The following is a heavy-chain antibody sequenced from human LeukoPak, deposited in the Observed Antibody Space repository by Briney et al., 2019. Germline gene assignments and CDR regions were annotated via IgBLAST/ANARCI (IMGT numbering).Heavy chain of an antibody. J-gene: IGHJ3*02. CDR1: GFTFSSYG. D-gene: IGHD3-10*01. Sequence: GGSLRLSCAASGFTFSSYGMHWVRQAPGKGLEWVAVISYDGSNKYYADSVKGRFTISRDNSKNTLYLQMNSLRAEDTAVYYCAKLGSGRSDDAFDIRGQGTMVTVSS. CDR2: ISYDGSNK. CDR3: AKLGSGRSDDAFDI. V-gene: IGHV3-30*18.